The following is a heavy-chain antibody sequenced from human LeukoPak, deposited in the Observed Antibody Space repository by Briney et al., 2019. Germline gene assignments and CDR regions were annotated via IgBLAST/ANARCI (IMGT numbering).Heavy chain of an antibody. J-gene: IGHJ3*01. CDR3: AKDNAYYYADY. D-gene: IGHD3-10*01. CDR1: GFSFSSYS. V-gene: IGHV3-48*04. Sequence: GGSLRLSCAASGFSFSSYSMNWVRQAPGKGLEWVSYISHTGSTMSYADSVKGRFTISRDNARNSLYLQMNSLRAEDTAVYYCAKDNAYYYADYWGQGTMVTVSS. CDR2: ISHTGSTM.